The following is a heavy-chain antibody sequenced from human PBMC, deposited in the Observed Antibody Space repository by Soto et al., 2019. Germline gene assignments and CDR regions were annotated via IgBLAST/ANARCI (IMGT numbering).Heavy chain of an antibody. D-gene: IGHD3-10*01. CDR2: ITHSGST. Sequence: SERESLTSAVYGGSRGGYYLSWISQLPGKGLEWIGEITHSGSTNKNPSVKSRVTISVDTSKNQFSLKLSCVTAADTAVYYCARVARNGSGSSPNNWFDPWGQGTLVT. J-gene: IGHJ5*02. CDR3: ARVARNGSGSSPNNWFDP. CDR1: GGSRGGYY. V-gene: IGHV4-34*01.